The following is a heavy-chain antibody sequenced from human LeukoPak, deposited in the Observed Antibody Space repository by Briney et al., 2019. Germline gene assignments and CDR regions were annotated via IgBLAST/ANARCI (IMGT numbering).Heavy chain of an antibody. V-gene: IGHV4-38-2*02. CDR1: GYSISSGYY. J-gene: IGHJ4*02. D-gene: IGHD3-22*01. CDR3: ARVAGYYHFDY. Sequence: PSETLSLTCTVSGYSISSGYYWGWIRQPPGKGLEWIGSIYHSGSTYHNPSLKSRATISLDTSKNQFSLRLSSVTAADTAVYCCARVAGYYHFDYWGQGTLVTVSS. CDR2: IYHSGST.